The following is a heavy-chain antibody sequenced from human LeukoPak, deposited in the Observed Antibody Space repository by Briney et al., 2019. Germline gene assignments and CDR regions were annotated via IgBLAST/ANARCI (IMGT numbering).Heavy chain of an antibody. CDR2: IYYSGST. D-gene: IGHD6-13*01. CDR1: GGPISSYY. V-gene: IGHV4-59*01. CDR3: ARYSSSSFDP. J-gene: IGHJ5*02. Sequence: PSETLSLTCTVSGGPISSYYWGWIRQPPGKGLEWIGYIYYSGSTNYNPSLKSRVTISVDTSKNQFSLKLSSVTAADTAVYYCARYSSSSFDPWGQGTLVTVSS.